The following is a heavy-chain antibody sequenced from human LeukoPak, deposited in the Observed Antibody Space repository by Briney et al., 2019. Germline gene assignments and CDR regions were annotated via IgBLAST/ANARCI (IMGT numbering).Heavy chain of an antibody. D-gene: IGHD1-26*01. CDR1: GFTFSSYA. Sequence: TGGSLRLSCAASGFTFSSYALSWVRQAPGKGLEWVSTISGGGGATFYADSVKGRFTISRDNSKNTLYLQMNSLRAEDTAVYYCARDGGGEELLDYFDYWGQGTLVTVSS. V-gene: IGHV3-23*01. CDR2: ISGGGGAT. J-gene: IGHJ4*02. CDR3: ARDGGGEELLDYFDY.